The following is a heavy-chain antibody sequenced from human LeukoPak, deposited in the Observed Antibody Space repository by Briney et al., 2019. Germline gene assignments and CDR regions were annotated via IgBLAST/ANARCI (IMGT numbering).Heavy chain of an antibody. CDR3: ARAPPYVTIFGVVITTPHFDY. V-gene: IGHV4-34*01. Sequence: PSETLSLTCVVYGGSFSGYYWSWIRQPPGKGLEWIGEINHSGSTNYNPSLKSRVTISVDTSKNQFSLKLSSVTAADTAVYYCARAPPYVTIFGVVITTPHFDYWGQGTLVTVSS. D-gene: IGHD3-3*01. CDR2: INHSGST. CDR1: GGSFSGYY. J-gene: IGHJ4*02.